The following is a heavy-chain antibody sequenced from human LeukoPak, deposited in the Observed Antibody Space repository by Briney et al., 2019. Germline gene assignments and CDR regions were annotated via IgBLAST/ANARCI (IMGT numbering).Heavy chain of an antibody. CDR1: GFTFSSYG. Sequence: TGRSLRLSCAASGFTFSSYGMHWVRQAPGKGLEWVAVISYDGSNKYYADSVKGRFTISRDNSKNTLYLQMNSLRAEDTAVYYCAKDMAYSGSDEGFDYWGQGTLVTVSS. CDR3: AKDMAYSGSDEGFDY. CDR2: ISYDGSNK. D-gene: IGHD1-26*01. V-gene: IGHV3-30*18. J-gene: IGHJ4*02.